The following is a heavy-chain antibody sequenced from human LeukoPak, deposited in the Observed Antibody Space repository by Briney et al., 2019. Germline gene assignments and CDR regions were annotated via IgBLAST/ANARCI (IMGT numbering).Heavy chain of an antibody. CDR2: IYYSGST. CDR1: GGSISSSSYY. V-gene: IGHV4-39*01. J-gene: IGHJ4*02. Sequence: SGTLSLTCAVSGGSISSSSYYWGWIRQPPGKGLEWIGSIYYSGSTYYNPSLKSRVTISVDTSKNQFSLKLSSVTAADTAVYYCARLSVAAQEQNDYWGQGTLVTVSS. CDR3: ARLSVAAQEQNDY. D-gene: IGHD6-6*01.